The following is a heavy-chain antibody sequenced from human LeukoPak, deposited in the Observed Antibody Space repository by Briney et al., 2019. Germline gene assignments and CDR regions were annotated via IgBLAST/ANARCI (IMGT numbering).Heavy chain of an antibody. D-gene: IGHD2-2*01. Sequence: SQTLSFTCAISGDSVSSNSVTWNWIRQSPSRGLEWLGRTYYRSTWYNDYAVSVRGRITVNPDTSKNQFSLHLNSVTPEDTAVYYCARRLTQYDCFDPWGQGILVTVPS. CDR3: ARRLTQYDCFDP. CDR1: GDSVSSNSVT. J-gene: IGHJ5*02. CDR2: TYYRSTWYN. V-gene: IGHV6-1*01.